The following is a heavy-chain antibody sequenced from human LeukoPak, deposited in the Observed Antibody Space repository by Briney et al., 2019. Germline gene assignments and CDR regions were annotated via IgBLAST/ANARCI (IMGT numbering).Heavy chain of an antibody. D-gene: IGHD1-26*01. CDR1: GYTFTGSGWY. Sequence: ASVKVSCKASGYTFTGSGWYLYWLRQAPGQGLEWMGIINPSGGSTSYAQKFQGRVTMTRDTSTSTVYMELSSLRSEDTAVYYCARVFRIVGATYFDYWGQGTLVTVSS. CDR3: ARVFRIVGATYFDY. V-gene: IGHV1-46*01. J-gene: IGHJ4*02. CDR2: INPSGGST.